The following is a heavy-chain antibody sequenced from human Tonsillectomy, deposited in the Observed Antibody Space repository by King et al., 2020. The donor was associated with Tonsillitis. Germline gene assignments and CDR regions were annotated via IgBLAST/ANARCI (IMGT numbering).Heavy chain of an antibody. CDR3: ARAQYSGIYPSYFDY. D-gene: IGHD1-26*01. V-gene: IGHV2-70*15. CDR2: IDWDDDK. Sequence: ITLKESGPALVKPTQTLTLTCTFSGFSLSTSGMCVSWIRQPPGKALEWLARIDWDDDKYYSTSLKTRLTISKDTSKNQVVLTMTNMDPVDTATYYCARAQYSGIYPSYFDYWGQGTLVTVSS. CDR1: GFSLSTSGMC. J-gene: IGHJ4*02.